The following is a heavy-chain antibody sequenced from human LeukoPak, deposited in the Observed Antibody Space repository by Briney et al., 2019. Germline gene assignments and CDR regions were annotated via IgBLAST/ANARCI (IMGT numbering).Heavy chain of an antibody. J-gene: IGHJ2*01. CDR3: ARSIVATDYWYFDL. Sequence: SETLSLTCAVYGGSFSGYYWSWIRQPPGKGLEWIGEINHSGSTYYNPSLKSRVTISVDTSKNQFSLKLSSVTAADTAVYYCARSIVATDYWYFDLWGRGTLVTVSS. V-gene: IGHV4-34*01. CDR2: INHSGST. CDR1: GGSFSGYY. D-gene: IGHD5-12*01.